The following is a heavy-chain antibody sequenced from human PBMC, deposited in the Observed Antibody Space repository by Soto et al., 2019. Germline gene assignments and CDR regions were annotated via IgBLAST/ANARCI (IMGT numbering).Heavy chain of an antibody. Sequence: PSETLSLTCTVSGGSISSSSYYWGWIRQPPGMGLEWIGSIYYRGNTYYNPSLKSRVTISVDTSKNQFSLKLSSVTAADTAVYYCAREGGGYCSGGSCQVDYWGQGTLVTVSS. J-gene: IGHJ4*02. CDR1: GGSISSSSYY. CDR3: AREGGGYCSGGSCQVDY. CDR2: IYYRGNT. V-gene: IGHV4-39*02. D-gene: IGHD2-15*01.